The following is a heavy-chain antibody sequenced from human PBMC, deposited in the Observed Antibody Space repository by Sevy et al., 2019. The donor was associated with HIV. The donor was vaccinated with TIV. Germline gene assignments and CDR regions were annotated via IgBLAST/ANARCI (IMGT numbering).Heavy chain of an antibody. Sequence: GGSLRLSCAASGFTFSDYYMSWIRQAPGKGLEWVSYISSSGSTRYYADSVKGRFTISRDDAKNSLYLQMNSLRAEGTAVYYCAREYYDFWSGYYQFGWFDPWGQGTLVTVSS. J-gene: IGHJ5*02. V-gene: IGHV3-11*01. D-gene: IGHD3-3*01. CDR3: AREYYDFWSGYYQFGWFDP. CDR1: GFTFSDYY. CDR2: ISSSGSTR.